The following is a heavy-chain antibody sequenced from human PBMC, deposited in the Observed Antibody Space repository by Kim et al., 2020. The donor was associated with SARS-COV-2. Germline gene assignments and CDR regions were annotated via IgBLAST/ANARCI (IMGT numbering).Heavy chain of an antibody. CDR1: GFTFSSYS. CDR3: ARDGFVRGSGRATLFDY. J-gene: IGHJ4*02. CDR2: ISSSSSTI. D-gene: IGHD3-10*01. V-gene: IGHV3-48*02. Sequence: GGSLRLSCAASGFTFSSYSMNWVRQAPGKGLEWVSYISSSSSTIYYADSVKGRFTISRDNAKNSLYLQMNSLRDEDTAVYYCARDGFVRGSGRATLFDYWGQGTLVTVSS.